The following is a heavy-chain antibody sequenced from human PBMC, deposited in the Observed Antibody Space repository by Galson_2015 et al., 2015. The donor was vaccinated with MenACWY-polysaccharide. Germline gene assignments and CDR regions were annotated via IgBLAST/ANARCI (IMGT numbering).Heavy chain of an antibody. D-gene: IGHD3-3*01. V-gene: IGHV3-7*01. CDR3: ARARSWSGYFAFDF. Sequence: SLRLSCAASGSPFSDSWMTWLRQAPGKGLEWVATIKQSGGEKYYVDSVEGRFTVSRDNAKNSLYLQMNSLRAEDTAVYYCARARSWSGYFAFDFWGQGTMVTVSS. J-gene: IGHJ3*01. CDR1: GSPFSDSW. CDR2: IKQSGGEK.